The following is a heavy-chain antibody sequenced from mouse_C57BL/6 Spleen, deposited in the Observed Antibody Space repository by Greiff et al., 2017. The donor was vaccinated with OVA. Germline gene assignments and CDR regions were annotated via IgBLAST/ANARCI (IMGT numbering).Heavy chain of an antibody. D-gene: IGHD1-1*01. V-gene: IGHV1-15*01. Sequence: QVQLQQSGAELVRPGASVTLSCKASGYTFTDYEMHWVKQTPVHGLEWIGAIDPETGGTKYNEKFKSKATLTVDKPSSTAYMQLSSLTSEDSAVYYCARIVATDYAMDYWGQGTSVTVSS. CDR3: ARIVATDYAMDY. J-gene: IGHJ4*01. CDR1: GYTFTDYE. CDR2: IDPETGGT.